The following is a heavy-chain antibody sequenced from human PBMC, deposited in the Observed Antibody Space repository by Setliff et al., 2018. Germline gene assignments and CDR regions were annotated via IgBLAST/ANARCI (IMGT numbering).Heavy chain of an antibody. J-gene: IGHJ6*03. V-gene: IGHV4-4*09. CDR2: IYTSWST. Sequence: PSETLSLTCAASGGTFSDYYWTWIRQPPGKGLEWIGQIYTSWSTNYNPSLNSRVTLSIDTSKNQFSLRLSSVTAADTAVYFCARVTGFSYMDVWGKGTTVTVSS. CDR3: ARVTGFSYMDV. D-gene: IGHD3-3*01. CDR1: GGTFSDYY.